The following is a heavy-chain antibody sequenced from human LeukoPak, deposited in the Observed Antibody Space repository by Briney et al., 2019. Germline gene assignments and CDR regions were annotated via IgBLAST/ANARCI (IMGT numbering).Heavy chain of an antibody. CDR1: GYSFTNYW. CDR2: IYPGDSDT. V-gene: IGHV5-51*01. Sequence: GESLKISCKGSGYSFTNYWIGWVRQMPGKGLEWMGIIYPGDSDTRYSPSLQGQVTISADKSISTAYLQWSSLKASDTATYYCAGSIAARPKSIYFDYWGQGTLVTVSS. CDR3: AGSIAARPKSIYFDY. J-gene: IGHJ4*02. D-gene: IGHD6-6*01.